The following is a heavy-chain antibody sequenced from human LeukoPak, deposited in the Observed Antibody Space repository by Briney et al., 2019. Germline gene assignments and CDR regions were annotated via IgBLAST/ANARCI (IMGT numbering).Heavy chain of an antibody. CDR1: GFTFSSYE. V-gene: IGHV3-48*03. CDR3: ARGGDTISHFDY. CDR2: ISSSGSTI. Sequence: GGSLRLSCAASGFTFSSYEMNWVRQAPGKGLEWVSYISSSGSTIYYADSVKGRFTNSRDNAKNSVYLQMNSLRAEDTAVYYCARGGDTISHFDYWGQGTLVTVSS. J-gene: IGHJ4*02. D-gene: IGHD3-9*01.